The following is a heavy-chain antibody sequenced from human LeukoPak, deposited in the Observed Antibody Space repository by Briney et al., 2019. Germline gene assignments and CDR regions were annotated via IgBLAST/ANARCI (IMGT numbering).Heavy chain of an antibody. CDR2: IIPIFGTA. D-gene: IGHD3-22*01. Sequence: SVKVSCKASGGTFSSYAISWVRQAPGQGLEWMGGIIPIFGTANYAQKFQGRVTITADESTSTAYMELSSLRSEDTAVYYCARDQRERGYDSSGGTGYYYYYYMDVWGKGTTVTVSS. V-gene: IGHV1-69*13. CDR1: GGTFSSYA. J-gene: IGHJ6*03. CDR3: ARDQRERGYDSSGGTGYYYYYYMDV.